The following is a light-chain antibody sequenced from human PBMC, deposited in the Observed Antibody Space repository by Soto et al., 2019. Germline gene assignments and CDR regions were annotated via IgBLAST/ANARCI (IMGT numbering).Light chain of an antibody. CDR1: QSISSY. Sequence: DIQMTQSPSSLSASVGDRVTLTCRASQSISSYLNWYQQKPGRXXKXXIYDASSLESGVPSRFSVSGSGTEFTLTISNLQPDDFATYDCQQYDNYPLTFGGGTKVDIK. CDR3: QQYDNYPLT. V-gene: IGKV1-5*01. CDR2: DAS. J-gene: IGKJ4*01.